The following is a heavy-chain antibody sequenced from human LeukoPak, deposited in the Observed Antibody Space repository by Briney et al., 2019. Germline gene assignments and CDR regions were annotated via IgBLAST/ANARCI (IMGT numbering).Heavy chain of an antibody. CDR1: GGSISSYY. D-gene: IGHD6-13*01. V-gene: IGHV4-59*12. Sequence: SETLSLTCTVSGGSISSYYWSWIRQPPGKGLGWIGYIYYSGSTNYNPSLKSRVTISVDTSKNQFSLKLSSVTAADTAVYYCARVVSSSWRNYYYGMDVWGQGTTVTVSS. J-gene: IGHJ6*02. CDR3: ARVVSSSWRNYYYGMDV. CDR2: IYYSGST.